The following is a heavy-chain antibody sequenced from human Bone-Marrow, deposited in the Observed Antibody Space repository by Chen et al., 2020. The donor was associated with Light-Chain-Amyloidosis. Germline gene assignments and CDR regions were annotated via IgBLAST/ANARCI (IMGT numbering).Heavy chain of an antibody. V-gene: IGHV5-51*01. CDR1: GYTFPNYW. CDR2: IYHDDSDA. CDR3: ARRRDGYNFDY. Sequence: EVQLEQSGPEVKKPGESLKISCKGSGYTFPNYWIGWVRQMPGKGLEWMGVIYHDDSDARYRPSFEVQVTISADKSITTAYLQWRSLKASDTAMYYCARRRDGYNFDYWGQGTLVTVSS. D-gene: IGHD5-12*01. J-gene: IGHJ4*02.